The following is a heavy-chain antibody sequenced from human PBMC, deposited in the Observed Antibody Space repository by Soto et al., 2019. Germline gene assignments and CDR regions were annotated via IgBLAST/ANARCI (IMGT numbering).Heavy chain of an antibody. Sequence: QVQLVQSGAEVKKPGSSVKVSCKASGGTFSSYAISWVRQAPGHGLEWMGGIIPIVGTANYAQKFQGRVTITADESTSTAYMALSSLRSEDTAVYYCASPVRGVSHYYYGLDFGGQGTTVTVSS. CDR1: GGTFSSYA. CDR3: ASPVRGVSHYYYGLDF. CDR2: IIPIVGTA. V-gene: IGHV1-69*12. J-gene: IGHJ6*02. D-gene: IGHD3-10*01.